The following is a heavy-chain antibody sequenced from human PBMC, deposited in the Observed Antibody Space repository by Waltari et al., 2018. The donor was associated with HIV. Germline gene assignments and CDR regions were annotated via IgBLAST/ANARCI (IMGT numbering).Heavy chain of an antibody. CDR2: ISWNGGNT. CDR3: AKASRSTFDGYGMDV. V-gene: IGHV3-43D*04. D-gene: IGHD3-9*01. J-gene: IGHJ6*02. CDR1: GFPFDDYA. Sequence: EVQLVESGGVVVQPGGSLRLSCAASGFPFDDYAIHWVRQAPGKGLEWVSLISWNGGNTLYADSVKGQFTISRDNSKNSLYLQMNSLRAEDTALYYCAKASRSTFDGYGMDVWGQGTTVTVSS.